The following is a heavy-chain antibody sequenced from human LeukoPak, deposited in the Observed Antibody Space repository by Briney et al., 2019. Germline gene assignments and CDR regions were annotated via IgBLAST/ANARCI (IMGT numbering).Heavy chain of an antibody. D-gene: IGHD3-9*01. J-gene: IGHJ4*02. CDR3: AKDRFPVLRYLGGGFDY. CDR1: GFSFSSYS. Sequence: GGSLRLSCAASGFSFSSYSMNWARQSPGKGLEWDSYISSSSSTISYADSVKGRFTISRDNAKNSLYLQMNSLRAEDTAVYYCAKDRFPVLRYLGGGFDYWGQGTLVTVFS. V-gene: IGHV3-48*01. CDR2: ISSSSSTI.